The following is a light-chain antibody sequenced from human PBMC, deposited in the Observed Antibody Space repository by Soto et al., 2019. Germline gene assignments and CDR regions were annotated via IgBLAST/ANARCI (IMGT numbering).Light chain of an antibody. CDR2: KVS. V-gene: IGKV2-30*02. CDR3: MQGTHLPIA. J-gene: IGKJ5*01. Sequence: DVVMTQSPLSLPVTLGQPASISCRSNQSLVHSDGIAYFSWFQQRPGRSPRRLIYKVSNRDSGVPARCSGSGSGTVFALKFSRVEAEDVGVYYCMQGTHLPIAFGQGTRLEIK. CDR1: QSLVHSDGIAY.